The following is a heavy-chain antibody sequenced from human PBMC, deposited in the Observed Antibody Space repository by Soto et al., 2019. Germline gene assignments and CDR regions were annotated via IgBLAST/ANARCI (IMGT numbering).Heavy chain of an antibody. D-gene: IGHD2-2*01. V-gene: IGHV1-3*01. Sequence: GASVKVSCKGSGYTFTSYAMHWLRQAPGQRHEWMGWINAGNGNTKYSQKFQGRVTITRDTSASTAYMELSSLRSEDTAVYYCARNILYCSSTSCYGDNWFDPWGQGTLVTVSS. J-gene: IGHJ5*02. CDR3: ARNILYCSSTSCYGDNWFDP. CDR1: GYTFTSYA. CDR2: INAGNGNT.